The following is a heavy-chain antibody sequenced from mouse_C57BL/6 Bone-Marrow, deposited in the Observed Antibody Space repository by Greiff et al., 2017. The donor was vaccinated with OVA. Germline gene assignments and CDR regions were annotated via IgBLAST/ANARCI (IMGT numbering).Heavy chain of an antibody. CDR3: ARWDYYGSSYPWFAY. D-gene: IGHD1-1*01. CDR1: GYSFTDYY. V-gene: IGHV1-39*01. CDR2: INPNYGTT. J-gene: IGHJ3*01. Sequence: VQLQQSGPELVKPGASVKISCKASGYSFTDYYMNWVKQSTGKSLEWIGVINPNYGTTSYNQKFKGKATLTVDQSSSTAYMQLNSLTSEDSAVYYCARWDYYGSSYPWFAYWGQGTLVTVSA.